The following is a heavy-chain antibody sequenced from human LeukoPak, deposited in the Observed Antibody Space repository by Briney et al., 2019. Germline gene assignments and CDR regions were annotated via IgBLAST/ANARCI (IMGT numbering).Heavy chain of an antibody. J-gene: IGHJ5*02. CDR2: IYYSGSS. CDR1: GGSISSYY. CDR3: ARDERSWFDP. V-gene: IGHV4-59*01. Sequence: TPSETLSLTCTVSGGSISSYYWSWIRQPPGKGLEWIGYIYYSGSSNYNPSLKSRVTISVDTSKNQFSLKLRSMTAADTAVYYCARDERSWFDPWGQGTLVTVSS.